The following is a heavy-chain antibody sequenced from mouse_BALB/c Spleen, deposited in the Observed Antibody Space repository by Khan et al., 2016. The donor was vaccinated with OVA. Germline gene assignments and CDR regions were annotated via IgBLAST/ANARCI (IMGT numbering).Heavy chain of an antibody. D-gene: IGHD2-1*01. CDR1: GDSITSGY. CDR2: ISYSGST. V-gene: IGHV3-8*02. Sequence: EVQLQESGPSLVKPSQTLSLTCSVTGDSITSGYWNWIRKFPGNKLEYMGYISYSGSTYYNPSLKSRISITRDTSKNQYYLQLNSVTTEDTATYYCVRYHCGNYFWYFDVWGAGTTVTVSS. CDR3: VRYHCGNYFWYFDV. J-gene: IGHJ1*01.